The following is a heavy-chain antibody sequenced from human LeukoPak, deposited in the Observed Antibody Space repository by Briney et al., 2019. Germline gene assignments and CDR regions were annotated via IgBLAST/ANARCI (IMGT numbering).Heavy chain of an antibody. CDR1: GGSISSGSYY. CDR2: INYSGST. D-gene: IGHD6-19*01. V-gene: IGHV4-39*01. J-gene: IGHJ4*02. Sequence: PSETLSLTCTVSGGSISSGSYYWGWIRQPPGKGLEWIGSINYSGSTYYNPSLKSQVTISVDTSKNQFSLKLSSVTAADTAVYYCGGWYWELLDYWGQGTLVTVSS. CDR3: GGWYWELLDY.